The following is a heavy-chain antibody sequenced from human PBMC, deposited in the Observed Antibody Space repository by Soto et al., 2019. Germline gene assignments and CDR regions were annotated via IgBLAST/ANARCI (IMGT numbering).Heavy chain of an antibody. Sequence: SETLSLTCAVYGGSFSGYYWSWIRQPPGKGLEWIGEINHSGSTNYNPSLKSRVTISVDTSKNQFSLKLSSVTAADTAVYYCARGWSIGGYNFWDYYGMDVWGQGTTVTVSS. CDR2: INHSGST. CDR3: ARGWSIGGYNFWDYYGMDV. CDR1: GGSFSGYY. V-gene: IGHV4-34*01. J-gene: IGHJ6*02. D-gene: IGHD3-3*01.